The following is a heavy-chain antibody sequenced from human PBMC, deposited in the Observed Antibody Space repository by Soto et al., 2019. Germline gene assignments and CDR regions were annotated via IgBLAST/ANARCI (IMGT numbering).Heavy chain of an antibody. CDR1: GGSISSGGYY. CDR2: IYYSGST. J-gene: IGHJ5*02. V-gene: IGHV4-31*03. Sequence: SETLSLTCTVSGGSISSGGYYWSWIRQHPGKGLEWIGYIYYSGSTYYNPSLKSRVTISVDTSKNQFSLKLSSVTAADTAVYYCARDLLPRYYDFWSGYYSWGQGTLVTVSS. D-gene: IGHD3-3*01. CDR3: ARDLLPRYYDFWSGYYS.